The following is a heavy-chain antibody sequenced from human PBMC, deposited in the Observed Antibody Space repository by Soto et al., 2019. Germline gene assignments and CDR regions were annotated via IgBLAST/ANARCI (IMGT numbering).Heavy chain of an antibody. J-gene: IGHJ6*02. CDR1: GYTFPSYG. V-gene: IGHV1-18*01. CDR2: ISAYNGNT. D-gene: IGHD3-22*01. Sequence: ASVKVSCKASGYTFPSYGISWVRQAPGQGLEWMGWISAYNGNTNYAQKLQGRVTMTTDTSTSTAYMELRSLRSDDTAVYYCARAAGGYYYDSSGYYWPYYYYGMDVWAQGTTVNVSS. CDR3: ARAAGGYYYDSSGYYWPYYYYGMDV.